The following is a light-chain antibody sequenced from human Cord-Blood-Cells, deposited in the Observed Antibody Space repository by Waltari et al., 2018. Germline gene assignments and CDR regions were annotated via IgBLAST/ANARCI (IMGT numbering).Light chain of an antibody. J-gene: IGKJ4*01. CDR1: QGISSY. Sequence: DIQLTQSPSFLSASVGDRVTIPCRASQGISSYLAWYQQKPGKAPKLLTYAASTLQSGVPSRFSGSGSGTEFTLTISSLQPEDFATYYCQQLNSYPLTFGGGTKVEIK. CDR3: QQLNSYPLT. V-gene: IGKV1-9*01. CDR2: AAS.